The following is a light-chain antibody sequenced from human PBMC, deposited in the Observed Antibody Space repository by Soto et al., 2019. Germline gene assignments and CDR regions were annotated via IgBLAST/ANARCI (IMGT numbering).Light chain of an antibody. Sequence: DIQMTQSPSTLSASVGDRVTITCRASQSISSWLAWYQHKPGKAPNLLIYKQSILESAVPSTFSGSGSGTEFTRTISSLQPYDFATYYFQQYHSYPSDFGQGTRLEIK. CDR3: QQYHSYPSD. CDR2: KQS. CDR1: QSISSW. V-gene: IGKV1-5*03. J-gene: IGKJ5*01.